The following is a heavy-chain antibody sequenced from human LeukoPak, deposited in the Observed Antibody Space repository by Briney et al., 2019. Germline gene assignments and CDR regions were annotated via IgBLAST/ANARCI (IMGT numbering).Heavy chain of an antibody. CDR1: GFTFSSCS. CDR3: ARRFDS. Sequence: PGGSLRLSCVASGFTFSSCSMNWVRQAPGKGLEWVSYISSSGSIYYADSVKGRFTISRDNAKNSLYLQMNSLRDEDTAVYYCARRFDSWGQGTLVTVSS. J-gene: IGHJ4*02. V-gene: IGHV3-48*02. CDR2: ISSSGSI.